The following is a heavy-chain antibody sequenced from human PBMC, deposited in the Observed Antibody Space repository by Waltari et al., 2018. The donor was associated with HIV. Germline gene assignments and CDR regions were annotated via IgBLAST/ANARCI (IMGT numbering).Heavy chain of an antibody. J-gene: IGHJ4*02. D-gene: IGHD2-2*01. V-gene: IGHV3-30-3*01. CDR3: ARDPQYCSSTSCSYYFDY. Sequence: QVQLVESGGGVVQPGRSLRLSCAASGFTFSSYAMHWVRQAPGKGLEWFAVISYDGSNKYYADSVKGRFTIARDNSKNTLYLQMNSLRAEDTAVYYCARDPQYCSSTSCSYYFDYWGQGTLVTVSS. CDR1: GFTFSSYA. CDR2: ISYDGSNK.